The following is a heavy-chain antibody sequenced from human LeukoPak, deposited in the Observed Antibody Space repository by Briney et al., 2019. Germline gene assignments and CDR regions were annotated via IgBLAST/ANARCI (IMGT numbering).Heavy chain of an antibody. D-gene: IGHD2/OR15-2a*01. J-gene: IGHJ6*02. Sequence: GASVKVSCKASGYTFTGYYMHWVRQAPGQRLEWMGWIHPNTGDTHYAQKFQGRVTMTRDTSISTAYMDLSRLRFDDTAVYYCARDQAVLRLKEYHYYFGMDVWGQGTTVTVSS. V-gene: IGHV1-2*02. CDR3: ARDQAVLRLKEYHYYFGMDV. CDR2: IHPNTGDT. CDR1: GYTFTGYY.